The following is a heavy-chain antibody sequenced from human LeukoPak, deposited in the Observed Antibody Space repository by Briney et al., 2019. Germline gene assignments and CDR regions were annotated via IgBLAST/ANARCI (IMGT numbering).Heavy chain of an antibody. CDR3: ARLLYYYDSSGYYLFDY. V-gene: IGHV4-59*08. Sequence: SETLSLTRTVSGGSISSYYWSWIRQPPGKGLEWVGYIYYSGSTSYNPSLKSRVTISVDTSKNHFSMKLSSVTAADTAVYSCARLLYYYDSSGYYLFDYWGQGTLVTVSS. CDR2: IYYSGST. D-gene: IGHD3-22*01. CDR1: GGSISSYY. J-gene: IGHJ4*02.